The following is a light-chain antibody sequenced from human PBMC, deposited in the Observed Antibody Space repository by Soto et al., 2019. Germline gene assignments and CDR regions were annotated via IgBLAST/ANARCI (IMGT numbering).Light chain of an antibody. CDR2: GAS. CDR3: QQYGSLPRT. Sequence: EIVLTQSPGTLSLSPGERATLSCRASQSLSSNYLAWYQQKPGQAPRLLIYGASSRATGIPDRFSGSGSGTDFTLIISRLEPEDFAVYYCQQYGSLPRTFGGGTKVEIK. V-gene: IGKV3-20*01. CDR1: QSLSSNY. J-gene: IGKJ4*01.